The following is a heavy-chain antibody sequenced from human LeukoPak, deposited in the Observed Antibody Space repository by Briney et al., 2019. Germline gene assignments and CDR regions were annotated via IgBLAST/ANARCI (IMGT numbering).Heavy chain of an antibody. J-gene: IGHJ4*02. CDR1: GYTFTSYY. Sequence: ASVKVSCKASGYTFTSYYMHWVRQAPGQGLEWMGWINPNSGGTNYAQKFQGRVTMTRDTSISTAYMELSRLRSDDTAVYYCARDLRYCTNGVCYTFFYWGQGTLVTVSS. D-gene: IGHD2-8*01. V-gene: IGHV1-2*02. CDR3: ARDLRYCTNGVCYTFFY. CDR2: INPNSGGT.